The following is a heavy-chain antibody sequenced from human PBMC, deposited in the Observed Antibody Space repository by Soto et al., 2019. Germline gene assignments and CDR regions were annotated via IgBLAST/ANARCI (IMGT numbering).Heavy chain of an antibody. CDR2: IWFDGTNK. Sequence: QVQLVESGGGMVQPGRSLRLSCAASGFTFSSYGMHWVRQAPGKGLEWVAVIWFDGTNKYYADSVKGRFRISRDNSKNTLFLQMNSLRAEDTAVYYCAKDRRDYYGSGGADYFQHWGQGTLVTVSS. V-gene: IGHV3-33*06. D-gene: IGHD3-10*01. CDR1: GFTFSSYG. CDR3: AKDRRDYYGSGGADYFQH. J-gene: IGHJ1*01.